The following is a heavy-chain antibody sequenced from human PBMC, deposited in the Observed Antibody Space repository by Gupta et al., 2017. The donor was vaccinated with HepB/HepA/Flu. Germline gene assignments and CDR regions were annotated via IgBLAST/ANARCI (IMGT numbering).Heavy chain of an antibody. J-gene: IGHJ3*02. V-gene: IGHV3-23*01. CDR3: AKDKDWNLDAFDI. CDR2: ISGSGGST. CDR1: GFTFSSYA. Sequence: EVQLLESGGGLVQPGGSLRLSCAASGFTFSSYAMSWVRQAPGKGLEWVSGISGSGGSTYYADSVKGRFTISRDNSKNTLYLQMNSLRAEDTAVYYCAKDKDWNLDAFDIWGQGTMVTVSS. D-gene: IGHD1-1*01.